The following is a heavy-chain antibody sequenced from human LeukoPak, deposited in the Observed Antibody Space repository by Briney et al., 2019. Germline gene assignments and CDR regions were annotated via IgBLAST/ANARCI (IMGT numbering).Heavy chain of an antibody. CDR3: ARLSLLYSSGWLTWIDP. D-gene: IGHD6-19*01. CDR2: IYYSGNT. V-gene: IGHV4-39*07. CDR1: GVSISSSNSY. J-gene: IGHJ5*02. Sequence: SETLSLTCTVSGVSISSSNSYWGWIRQPPGKGLEWIGSIYYSGNTYYNPSLKSRVTISVDTSKNQFSLKLSSVTAADTAVYYCARLSLLYSSGWLTWIDPWGQGTLVTVSS.